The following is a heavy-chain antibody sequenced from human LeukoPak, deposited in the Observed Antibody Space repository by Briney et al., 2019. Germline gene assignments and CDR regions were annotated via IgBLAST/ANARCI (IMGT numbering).Heavy chain of an antibody. CDR3: ARDCGDRITGTTPYFDY. Sequence: NPGGSLRLSCAASGFTFSDYYMSWIRQAPGKGLEWVSYISGSSSYTNYADSVKGRFTISRDNAKNSLYLQMNSLRAEDTAVYYCARDCGDRITGTTPYFDYWGQGTLVTVSS. CDR1: GFTFSDYY. V-gene: IGHV3-11*05. CDR2: ISGSSSYT. D-gene: IGHD1-20*01. J-gene: IGHJ4*02.